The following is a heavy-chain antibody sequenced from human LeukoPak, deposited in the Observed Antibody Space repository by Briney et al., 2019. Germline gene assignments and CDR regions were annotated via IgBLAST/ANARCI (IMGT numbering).Heavy chain of an antibody. CDR2: IYYTGST. V-gene: IGHV4-59*08. D-gene: IGHD3-3*01. CDR3: ARVGNDFWSGPLDY. Sequence: PSETLSLTCTVSGGSISGYYWSWIRQPPGKGLELIGNIYYTGSTYYNPSLKSRVTISVDTSKNQFSLKLSSVTAADTAAYYCARVGNDFWSGPLDYWGQGTLVTVSS. CDR1: GGSISGYY. J-gene: IGHJ4*02.